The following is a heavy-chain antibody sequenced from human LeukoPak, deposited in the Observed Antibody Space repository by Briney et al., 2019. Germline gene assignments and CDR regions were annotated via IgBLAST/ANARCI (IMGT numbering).Heavy chain of an antibody. V-gene: IGHV3-30*18. Sequence: GGSLRLSCVASGLTFTDYFMSWVRQAPGKGLEWVAVISYDGSNKYYADSVKGRFTISRDNSKNTLYLQMNSLRAEDTAVYYCAKDTSLTYYDILTGYSRRAEYFQHWGQGTLVTVSS. CDR2: ISYDGSNK. CDR1: GLTFTDYF. CDR3: AKDTSLTYYDILTGYSRRAEYFQH. D-gene: IGHD3-9*01. J-gene: IGHJ1*01.